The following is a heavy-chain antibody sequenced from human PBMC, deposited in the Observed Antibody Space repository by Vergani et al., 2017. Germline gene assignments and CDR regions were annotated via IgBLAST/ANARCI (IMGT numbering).Heavy chain of an antibody. J-gene: IGHJ4*02. CDR3: APMRSRGRNCYDFFDF. Sequence: QVTLRESGPALVKPTQTLTLTCTFSGFSILTSEMCVSWIRQPPGKALEWLALIDWNDNKYFNTSLKTRLTISKDASKNQVVLTMTNKDPVETTTYYCAPMRSRGRNCYDFFDFLGQGILVTVAS. V-gene: IGHV2-70*01. D-gene: IGHD5-12*01. CDR2: IDWNDNK. CDR1: GFSILTSEMC.